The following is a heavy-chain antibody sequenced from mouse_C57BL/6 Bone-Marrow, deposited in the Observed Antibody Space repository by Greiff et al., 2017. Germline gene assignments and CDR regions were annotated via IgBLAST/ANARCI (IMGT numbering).Heavy chain of an antibody. Sequence: EVKLVESGGGLVKPGGSLKLSCAASGFTFSSYAMSWVRQTPEKRLEWVATISDGGSYTYYPDNVKGRFTISRDNAKKNLFLQMSHLKSEDTALYYCARDVYGNYWYFDVWGTGTTVTVSS. D-gene: IGHD2-1*01. CDR2: ISDGGSYT. V-gene: IGHV5-4*01. J-gene: IGHJ1*03. CDR3: ARDVYGNYWYFDV. CDR1: GFTFSSYA.